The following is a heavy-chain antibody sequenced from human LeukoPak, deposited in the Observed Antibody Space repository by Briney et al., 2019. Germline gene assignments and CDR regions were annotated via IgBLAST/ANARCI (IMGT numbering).Heavy chain of an antibody. Sequence: GGSLRLSCAASGFTFSSYGMDWVRQAPGKGLEWVAVIWYDGSNKYYADSVKGRFTISRDNSKNTLYLQMNSLRAEDTAVYYCAKDVEMATLGYYFDYWGQGTLVTVSS. CDR2: IWYDGSNK. D-gene: IGHD5-24*01. V-gene: IGHV3-33*06. J-gene: IGHJ4*02. CDR3: AKDVEMATLGYYFDY. CDR1: GFTFSSYG.